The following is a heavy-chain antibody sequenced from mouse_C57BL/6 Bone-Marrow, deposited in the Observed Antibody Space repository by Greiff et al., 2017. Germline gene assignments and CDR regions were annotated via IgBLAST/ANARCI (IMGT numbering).Heavy chain of an antibody. J-gene: IGHJ1*03. CDR1: GFTFSSYA. Sequence: EVHLVESGGGLVKPGGSLKLSCAASGFTFSSYAMSWVRQTPEKRLEWVATLSDGGSYTYYPDNIKGRLTISRDNAKNNLYLQMSHLKSEDTAMYYCARMCYWYFDVWGTGTTVTVSS. CDR3: ARMCYWYFDV. CDR2: LSDGGSYT. V-gene: IGHV5-4*01.